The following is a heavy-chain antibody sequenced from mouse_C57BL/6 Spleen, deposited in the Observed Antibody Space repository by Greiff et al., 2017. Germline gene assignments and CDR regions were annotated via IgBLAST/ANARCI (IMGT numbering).Heavy chain of an antibody. V-gene: IGHV1-62-3*01. CDR2: IDPNGGGT. CDR3: EREGDDDGKYFDY. Sequence: QVQLQQPGAELVKPGASVKLSSKASGYTFTSYWMHWVKQRPGRGLEWIGRIDPNGGGTKYNEKVKSKATLTVDKPSSTSYLQLSRRTSEDAAVYLCEREGDDDGKYFDYWGQGTTLTVSS. CDR1: GYTFTSYW. D-gene: IGHD2-3*01. J-gene: IGHJ2*01.